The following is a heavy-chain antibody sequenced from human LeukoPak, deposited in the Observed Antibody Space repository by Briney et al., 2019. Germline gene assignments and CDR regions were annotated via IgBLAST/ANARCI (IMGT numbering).Heavy chain of an antibody. CDR3: ANAYSGSSDY. V-gene: IGHV3-7*01. CDR1: GFTFRSYW. CDR2: INQDGSEK. Sequence: GGSLRLSCAASGFTFRSYWMSWVRQAPGKGLEWVANINQDGSEKYHVDSVKGRFTISRDNAENSLYLQMNSLRVEDTAVYYCANAYSGSSDYWGQGTLVTVSS. J-gene: IGHJ4*02. D-gene: IGHD1-26*01.